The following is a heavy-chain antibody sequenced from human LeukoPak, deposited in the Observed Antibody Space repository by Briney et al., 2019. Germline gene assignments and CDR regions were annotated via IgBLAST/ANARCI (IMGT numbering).Heavy chain of an antibody. D-gene: IGHD6-19*01. CDR2: IWYDGSNK. CDR1: GFTFSSYG. Sequence: GGSLRLSCAASGFTFSSYGMHWVRQAPGKGLEWVAVIWYDGSNKYYADSVKGRFTISRDNSKNTLYLQMNSLRAEDTAVYYCARELSPGYSSGGDAFDIWGQGTMVTVSS. J-gene: IGHJ3*02. V-gene: IGHV3-33*01. CDR3: ARELSPGYSSGGDAFDI.